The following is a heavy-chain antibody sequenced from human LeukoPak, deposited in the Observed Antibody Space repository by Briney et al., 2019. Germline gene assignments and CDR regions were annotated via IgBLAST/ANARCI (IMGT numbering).Heavy chain of an antibody. CDR1: GDSISSYY. V-gene: IGHV4-59*01. CDR2: IYDSGKT. D-gene: IGHD3-10*01. J-gene: IGHJ4*02. CDR3: ARGGGTLDY. Sequence: SGTLSLTCTVSGDSISSYYWSWIRQPPGKGLEWIGYIYDSGKTKYNASLISRVTISVDTSKNQFSLKLTSVTPADTAVYYCARGGGTLDYWGQGTLVTVSS.